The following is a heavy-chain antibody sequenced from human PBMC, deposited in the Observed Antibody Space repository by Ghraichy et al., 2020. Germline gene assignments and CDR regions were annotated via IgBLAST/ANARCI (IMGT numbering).Heavy chain of an antibody. CDR3: ARDSEWLA. V-gene: IGHV3-48*02. J-gene: IGHJ5*02. Sequence: GESLNISCAASGFTFSSYSMNWVRQAPGKGLEWVSYISSSGSTIYSADSVKGRFTISRDNAKNSLYLQMNSLRDEDTAVYYCARDSEWLAWGQGTLVTVSS. CDR1: GFTFSSYS. CDR2: ISSSGSTI. D-gene: IGHD6-19*01.